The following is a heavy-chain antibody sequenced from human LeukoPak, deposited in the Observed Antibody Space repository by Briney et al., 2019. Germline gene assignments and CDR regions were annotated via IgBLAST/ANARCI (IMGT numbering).Heavy chain of an antibody. CDR2: ISGSGGST. CDR1: GFTFSSYA. V-gene: IGHV3-23*01. Sequence: PGGSLRLSCAASGFTFSSYAMSWVRQAPGKGLEWVSAISGSGGSTYYADSVKGRFTISRDNSKNTLYVQMNSLRAEDTAVYYCAKGSLTFGGVIVNNAFDIWGQGTMVTVSS. D-gene: IGHD3-16*02. CDR3: AKGSLTFGGVIVNNAFDI. J-gene: IGHJ3*02.